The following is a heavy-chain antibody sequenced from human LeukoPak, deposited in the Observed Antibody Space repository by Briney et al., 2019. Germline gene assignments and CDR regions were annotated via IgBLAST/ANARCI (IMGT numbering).Heavy chain of an antibody. V-gene: IGHV1-2*02. J-gene: IGHJ4*02. CDR2: INPNSGGT. Sequence: ASVKVSCKASGYTFTGYYMHWVRQAPGQGLEWMGWINPNSGGTNYAQKFQGRVTMTRDTSISTAYMELSRQRSDDTAVYYCASKGYYYDSSGYYYGDYWGQGTLVTVSS. CDR3: ASKGYYYDSSGYYYGDY. CDR1: GYTFTGYY. D-gene: IGHD3-22*01.